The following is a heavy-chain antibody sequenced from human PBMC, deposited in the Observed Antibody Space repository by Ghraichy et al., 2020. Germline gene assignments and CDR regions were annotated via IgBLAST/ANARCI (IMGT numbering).Heavy chain of an antibody. D-gene: IGHD2-8*01. Sequence: GGSLRLSCAVSGFTFSDAYMTWVRQVPGKGLEWIGRIKSKSDGGTADYGAPVKGRFTIGRDDSENTLYLQMNSLRTEDTAVYYCTTLRWGYYCANNNCHNYPDHWGQGVRVTVSS. CDR1: GFTFSDAY. J-gene: IGHJ4*02. CDR2: IKSKSDGGTA. V-gene: IGHV3-15*01. CDR3: TTLRWGYYCANNNCHNYPDH.